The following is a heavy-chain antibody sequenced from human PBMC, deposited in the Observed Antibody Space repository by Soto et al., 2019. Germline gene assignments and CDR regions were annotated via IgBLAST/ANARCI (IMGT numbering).Heavy chain of an antibody. CDR1: GFTVSSNY. V-gene: IGHV3-66*01. CDR3: ARDHPATYYDFWSGKGVGWFDP. Sequence: GGSLRLSCAASGFTVSSNYMSWVRQAPGKGLEWVSVIYSGGSTYYADSVKGRFTISRDNSKNTLYLQMNSLRAEDTAVYYCARDHPATYYDFWSGKGVGWFDPWGQGTLVTVSS. J-gene: IGHJ5*02. D-gene: IGHD3-3*01. CDR2: IYSGGST.